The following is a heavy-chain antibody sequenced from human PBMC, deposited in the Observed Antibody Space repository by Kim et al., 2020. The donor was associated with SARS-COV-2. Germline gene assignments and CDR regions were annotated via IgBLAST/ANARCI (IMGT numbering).Heavy chain of an antibody. D-gene: IGHD3-22*01. J-gene: IGHJ4*02. Sequence: GGSLRLSCAASGFTFSDHYMDWVRQAPGKGPEWFGRSRNKLKSYTTEYAASVKGRFTISRDDSKNSVYLQMNSLKTEDTAVYYCARGRADTSDHYGDFDCWGQGTLVIVSS. CDR1: GFTFSDHY. CDR3: ARGRADTSDHYGDFDC. CDR2: SRNKLKSYTT. V-gene: IGHV3-72*01.